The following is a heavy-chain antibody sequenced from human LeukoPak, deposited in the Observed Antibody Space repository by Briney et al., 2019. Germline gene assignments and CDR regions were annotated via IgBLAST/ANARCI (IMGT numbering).Heavy chain of an antibody. CDR1: GFTFINYA. J-gene: IGHJ4*02. Sequence: RSGGSLRLSCAASGFTFINYAMTWVRQAPGKGLEWVSSISSSSTYIYYADSVKGRFTISRDNAKNSLYLQMNSLRAEDTAVYYCASSPSVHETVTTNVGSEYWGQGTLVTVSS. D-gene: IGHD4-17*01. CDR3: ASSPSVHETVTTNVGSEY. V-gene: IGHV3-21*01. CDR2: ISSSSTYI.